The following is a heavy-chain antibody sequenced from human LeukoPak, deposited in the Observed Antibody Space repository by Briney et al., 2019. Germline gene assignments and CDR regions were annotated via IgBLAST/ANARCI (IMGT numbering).Heavy chain of an antibody. CDR3: AKAGQQQLVMGYYCYY. CDR2: ISGSGGST. J-gene: IGHJ4*02. V-gene: IGHV3-23*01. CDR1: GFTFSSYA. D-gene: IGHD6-13*01. Sequence: GGSLRLSCAASGFTFSSYAMSWVRQAPGQGLEWVSAISGSGGSTSYAASVKGRFTISRDNSKNTLYLQMDSLRAEDTAVYYCAKAGQQQLVMGYYCYYWGQGTLVTVSS.